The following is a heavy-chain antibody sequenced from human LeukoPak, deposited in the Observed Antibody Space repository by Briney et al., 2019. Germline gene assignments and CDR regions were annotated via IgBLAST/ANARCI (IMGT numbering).Heavy chain of an antibody. J-gene: IGHJ4*02. CDR3: AKDPGYSYGYVDYFDY. Sequence: GGSLRLSCVASEFNFKFYAMSWVRQAPGKGLEWVSTISESGGSSYYADSVKGRFTISRDNSKNTLYLQMNSLRAEDTAVYYCAKDPGYSYGYVDYFDYWGQGTLVTVSS. D-gene: IGHD5-18*01. CDR1: EFNFKFYA. CDR2: ISESGGSS. V-gene: IGHV3-23*01.